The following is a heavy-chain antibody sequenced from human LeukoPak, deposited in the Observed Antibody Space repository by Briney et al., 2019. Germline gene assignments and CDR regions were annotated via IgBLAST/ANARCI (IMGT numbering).Heavy chain of an antibody. V-gene: IGHV3-48*03. J-gene: IGHJ6*03. Sequence: PGGSLRLSCAASGFTFSSYEMSWVRQAPGKGLEWVSYISSSGSTIYYADSVKGRFTISRDNAKKPLYLQMNSLRAEDTAVYYCARAGRYVVRGVDGNMDVWGKGTTVTVSS. D-gene: IGHD3-10*01. CDR1: GFTFSSYE. CDR2: ISSSGSTI. CDR3: ARAGRYVVRGVDGNMDV.